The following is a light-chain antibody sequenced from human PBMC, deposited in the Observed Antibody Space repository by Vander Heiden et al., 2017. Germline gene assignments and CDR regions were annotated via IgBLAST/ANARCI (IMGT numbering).Light chain of an antibody. J-gene: IGLJ2*01. CDR2: DVT. CDR3: SSYAGSVL. V-gene: IGLV2-11*01. CDR1: SSDVGDYNF. Sequence: QSALTQPRSVSGSPGQSVTISYTGTSSDVGDYNFVSWYQQHPGKLPKLMIYDVTKRPSGVPDRFSGSKSGNTASLTISGLQAEDEADYYCSSYAGSVLFGGGTKLTVL.